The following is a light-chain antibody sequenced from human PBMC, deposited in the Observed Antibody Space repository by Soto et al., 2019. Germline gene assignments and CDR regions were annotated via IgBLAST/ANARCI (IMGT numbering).Light chain of an antibody. J-gene: IGKJ2*01. CDR2: AVS. Sequence: DIQMTQSPPALSASVGDRVTITCRASQGIDNYLAWFQQKPGKVPQRLIYAVSTLQSGVPSRFSGSGSGTEFTLTISSLQPDDFATYYCQQYNSYLYTFGQGTKVDIK. CDR3: QQYNSYLYT. CDR1: QGIDNY. V-gene: IGKV1-17*03.